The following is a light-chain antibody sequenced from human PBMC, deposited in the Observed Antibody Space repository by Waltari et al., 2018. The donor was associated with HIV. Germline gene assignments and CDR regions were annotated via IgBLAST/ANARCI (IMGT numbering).Light chain of an antibody. V-gene: IGLV3-21*02. J-gene: IGLJ2*01. Sequence: SYVLPQPPSVSVAPGQTATITCGGKNIGGESVHWYQQQPAQAPVLVVYDDSDRPSGIPERFSGSNSDNTATLTISRVEAGDEADYYCQVWDISSDQVVFGGGTKLTVL. CDR1: NIGGES. CDR3: QVWDISSDQVV. CDR2: DDS.